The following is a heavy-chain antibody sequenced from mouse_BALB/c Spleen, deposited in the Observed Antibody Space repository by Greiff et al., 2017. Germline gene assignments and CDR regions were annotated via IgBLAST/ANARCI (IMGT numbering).Heavy chain of an antibody. V-gene: IGHV5-6*01. CDR1: GFTFSSYG. D-gene: IGHD2-14*01. J-gene: IGHJ4*01. CDR2: ISSGGSYT. Sequence: EVQVVESGGDLVKPGGSLKLSCAASGFTFSSYGMSWVRQTPDKRLEWVATISSGGSYTYYPDSVKGRFTISRDNAKNTLYLQMSSLKSEDTAMYYCASRVRGAMDYWGQGTSVTVSS. CDR3: ASRVRGAMDY.